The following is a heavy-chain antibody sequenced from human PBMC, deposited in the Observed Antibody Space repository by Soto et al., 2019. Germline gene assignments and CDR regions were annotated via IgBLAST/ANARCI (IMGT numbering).Heavy chain of an antibody. CDR1: GGSISSGGYY. CDR3: ARERVLGSRAGLPYYYYGMDV. Sequence: LSLTCTVSGGSISSGGYYWSWIRQHPGKGLEWIGYIYYSGSTYYNPSLKSRVTISVDTSKNQFSLKLSSVTAADTAVYYCARERVLGSRAGLPYYYYGMDVWGQGTTVTVSS. D-gene: IGHD5-18*01. J-gene: IGHJ6*02. CDR2: IYYSGST. V-gene: IGHV4-31*03.